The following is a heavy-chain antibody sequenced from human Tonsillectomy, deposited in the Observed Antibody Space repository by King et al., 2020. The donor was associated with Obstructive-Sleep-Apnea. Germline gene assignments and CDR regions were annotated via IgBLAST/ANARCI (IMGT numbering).Heavy chain of an antibody. CDR3: ASLIVVVTASWYFDL. V-gene: IGHV3-21*01. J-gene: IGHJ2*01. Sequence: VQLVESGGGLVKPGGSLRLSCAASGFTFSSYSMNWVRQAPGKGLEWVSSISSSSSYIYYADSVKGRFTISRDNAKNSLYLQMNSLRAEDTAVYYCASLIVVVTASWYFDLWGRGTLVTVSS. CDR1: GFTFSSYS. CDR2: ISSSSSYI. D-gene: IGHD2-21*02.